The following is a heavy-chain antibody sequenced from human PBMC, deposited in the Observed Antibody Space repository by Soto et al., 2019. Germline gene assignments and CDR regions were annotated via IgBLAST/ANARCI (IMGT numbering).Heavy chain of an antibody. CDR3: AGDDASGGYDF. J-gene: IGHJ4*02. Sequence: DVQVVETGGDLIQPGGSLRLSCAASGFSVSSTYMSWVRQAPGKGLEWVSTISDRGTSHYADSVTGRFSVSRDNSKNTLYLQINGLIVDDTATYYCAGDDASGGYDFRGQGTQVTVAS. CDR2: ISDRGTS. D-gene: IGHD5-12*01. V-gene: IGHV3-53*02. CDR1: GFSVSSTY.